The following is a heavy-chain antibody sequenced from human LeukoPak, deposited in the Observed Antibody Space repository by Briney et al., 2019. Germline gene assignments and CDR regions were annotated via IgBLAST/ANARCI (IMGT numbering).Heavy chain of an antibody. CDR1: GFTFSSYW. CDR2: IKQDGSEK. J-gene: IGHJ4*02. D-gene: IGHD1-26*01. CDR3: ARLAGAGSSGFDY. Sequence: PGGSLRLSCAASGFTFSSYWMSWVRQAPGKGLEWVANIKQDGSEKYYVDSVKGRFTISRDNAKNSLYLHMSSLRAEDTAVYYCARLAGAGSSGFDYWGQGTLVTVSS. V-gene: IGHV3-7*01.